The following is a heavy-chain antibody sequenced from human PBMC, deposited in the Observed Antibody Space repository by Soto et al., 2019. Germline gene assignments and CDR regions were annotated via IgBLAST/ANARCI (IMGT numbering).Heavy chain of an antibody. CDR3: ASNTVTTASFYYYYGTDV. V-gene: IGHV4-39*01. CDR1: GGSISSSSYY. Sequence: SETLSLTCPVSGGSISSSSYYWGWIRQPPGKGLEWIGSIYYSGSTYYNPSLKSRVTISVDTSKNQFSLKLSSVTAADTAVYYCASNTVTTASFYYYYGTDVWGQGTTVTVSS. D-gene: IGHD4-4*01. J-gene: IGHJ6*02. CDR2: IYYSGST.